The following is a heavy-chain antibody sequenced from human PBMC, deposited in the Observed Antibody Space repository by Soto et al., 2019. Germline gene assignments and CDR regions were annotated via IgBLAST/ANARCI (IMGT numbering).Heavy chain of an antibody. D-gene: IGHD1-26*01. J-gene: IGHJ3*02. CDR2: FDPEDGET. CDR1: GYTPTELS. CDR3: ATRGLGEWELHLDAFDI. Sequence: QVQLVQSGAEVKKPGASVKVSCKVSGYTPTELSMHWVRQAPGKGLEWMGGFDPEDGETIYAQKFQGRVTMTEDTSTDTAYMELSSLRSEDTAVYYCATRGLGEWELHLDAFDIWGQGTMVTVSS. V-gene: IGHV1-24*01.